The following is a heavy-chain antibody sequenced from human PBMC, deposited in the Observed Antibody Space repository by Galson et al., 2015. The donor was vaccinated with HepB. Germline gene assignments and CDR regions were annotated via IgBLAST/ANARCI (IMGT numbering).Heavy chain of an antibody. Sequence: SLRLSCAASTFIFSTYSMNWVRQAPGKGLEWVSYISSSSTTIYYADSVKGRFTISRDNAKNSLYLQMNSLRAEDTAVYYCARVRGAYWVDYWGQGALVTVSS. V-gene: IGHV3-48*04. J-gene: IGHJ4*02. CDR2: ISSSSTTI. D-gene: IGHD4/OR15-4a*01. CDR3: ARVRGAYWVDY. CDR1: TFIFSTYS.